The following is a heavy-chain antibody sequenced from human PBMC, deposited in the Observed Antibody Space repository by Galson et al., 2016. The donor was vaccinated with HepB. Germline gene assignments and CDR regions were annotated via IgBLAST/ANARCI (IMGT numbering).Heavy chain of an antibody. CDR3: ARMALPGSSLYYFDY. CDR1: GFSLSTSGMC. D-gene: IGHD1-26*01. Sequence: PALVKPTQTLTLTCTFSGFSLSTSGMCVSWIRQPPGKALEWLALIDWDDDKYYSTSLKTRLTISKDTSKNQVVLTMTNMDPVDTATYYCARMALPGSSLYYFDYWGQGTLVTVSS. V-gene: IGHV2-70*01. CDR2: IDWDDDK. J-gene: IGHJ4*02.